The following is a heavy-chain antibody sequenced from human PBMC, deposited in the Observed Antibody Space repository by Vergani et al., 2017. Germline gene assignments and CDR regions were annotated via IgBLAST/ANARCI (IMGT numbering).Heavy chain of an antibody. CDR2: IYTSGST. D-gene: IGHD5-12*01. CDR3: ARARRGYSGYEDY. CDR1: GGSISSGSYY. J-gene: IGHJ4*02. Sequence: QVQLQESGPGLVKPSQTLSLTCTVSGGSISSGSYYWSWIRQPAGKGLEWIWRIYTSGSTNYNPSLKSRVTISVDTSKNQFSLKLSSVTAADTAVYYCARARRGYSGYEDYWGQGTLVTVSS. V-gene: IGHV4-61*02.